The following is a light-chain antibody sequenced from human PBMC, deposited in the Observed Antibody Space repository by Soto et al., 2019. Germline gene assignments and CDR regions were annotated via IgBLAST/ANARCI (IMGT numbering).Light chain of an antibody. J-gene: IGKJ1*01. CDR2: AAS. CDR1: QSISSY. Sequence: DIHRTQNPSSLFASVRGRVTITCRASQSISSYLNWYQQKPGKAPKLLIYAASSLQSGVPSRFSGSGSGTDFTLTISSLQPEDFATYYCQQSYSTVWTFGQGTKVDIK. CDR3: QQSYSTVWT. V-gene: IGKV1-39*01.